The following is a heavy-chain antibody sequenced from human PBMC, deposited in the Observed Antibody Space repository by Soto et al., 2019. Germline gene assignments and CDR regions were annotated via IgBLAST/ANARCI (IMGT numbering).Heavy chain of an antibody. V-gene: IGHV4-59*01. CDR1: CGSLRSYY. CDR2: IYYSGST. J-gene: IGHJ6*02. CDR3: ARDGDDSGYETKPDYYYYGMDV. Sequence: SETLSLTCTVSCGSLRSYYWSWIRQPPGEGLEWIGDIYYSGSTNYNPSLKSRVTISVDTSKNQFSLKLSSVTAADTAVYYCARDGDDSGYETKPDYYYYGMDVWGQGTTVTVSS. D-gene: IGHD5-12*01.